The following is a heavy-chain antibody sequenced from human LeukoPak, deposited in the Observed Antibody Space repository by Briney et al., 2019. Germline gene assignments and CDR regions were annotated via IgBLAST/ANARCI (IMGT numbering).Heavy chain of an antibody. J-gene: IGHJ5*02. CDR1: GFTFSSYI. V-gene: IGHV3-21*01. CDR3: ARLVSVDWFDP. D-gene: IGHD1-14*01. Sequence: GGSLRLSFSASGFTFSSYIMNWVRQAPGKVLEWVSSISSSSSYIYYADSVKGRFTIPRDNAKNSLYLQMNSLRAEDTAVYYCARLVSVDWFDPWGQGTLVTVSS. CDR2: ISSSSSYI.